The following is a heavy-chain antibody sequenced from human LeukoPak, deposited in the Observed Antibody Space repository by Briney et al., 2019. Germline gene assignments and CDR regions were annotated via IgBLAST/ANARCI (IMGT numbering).Heavy chain of an antibody. CDR1: GFTFSSYA. J-gene: IGHJ4*02. D-gene: IGHD3-16*02. Sequence: GGSLRLSCSASGFTFSSYAMHWVRQASGKGLEYVSAISSNGGSTYYADSVKGRFTISRDNSKNTLYLQMSSLRAEDTAVYYCVKMPYDYVWGSYRYFDYWGQGTLVTVSS. CDR3: VKMPYDYVWGSYRYFDY. V-gene: IGHV3-64D*06. CDR2: ISSNGGST.